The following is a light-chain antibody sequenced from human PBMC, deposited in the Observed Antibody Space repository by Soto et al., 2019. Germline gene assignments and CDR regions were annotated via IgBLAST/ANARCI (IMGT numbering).Light chain of an antibody. CDR3: NSYTSSHSLEV. V-gene: IGLV2-14*03. CDR1: SSDVGAYNY. CDR2: DVN. Sequence: QSVLTQPASVSGSPGQSITISCTGTSSDVGAYNYVSWYQQHPGKAPKLMIYDVNTRPSGVSDRFSGSKSGNTASLTISGLQAEDEADYYCNSYTSSHSLEVFGGGTKVTVL. J-gene: IGLJ2*01.